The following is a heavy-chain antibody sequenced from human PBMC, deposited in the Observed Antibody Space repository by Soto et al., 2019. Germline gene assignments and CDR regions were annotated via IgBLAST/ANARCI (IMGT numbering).Heavy chain of an antibody. J-gene: IGHJ6*03. CDR1: GFTFSSYS. CDR3: ARSNSRGRKFYYYMDV. CDR2: ISSSSSTI. V-gene: IGHV3-48*01. Sequence: GGSLRLSCAASGFTFSSYSMNWVRQAPGKGLEWVSYISSSSSTIYYADSVKGRFTISRDNAKNSLYLQMNSLRAEDTAVYYCARSNSRGRKFYYYMDVWGKGTTVTVSS.